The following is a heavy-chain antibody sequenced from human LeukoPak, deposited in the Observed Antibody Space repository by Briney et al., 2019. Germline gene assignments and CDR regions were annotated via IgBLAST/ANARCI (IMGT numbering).Heavy chain of an antibody. Sequence: PSETLSLTCTVSGGSISSGSYYWSWIRQPAGKGLEWIGRIYTSGSTNYNPSLKSRVTISVDTSKNQFSLKLSSVTAADTAVYYCARVQYQLLGIYYYYYMDVWGKGTTVTISS. D-gene: IGHD2-2*01. V-gene: IGHV4-61*02. CDR1: GGSISSGSYY. CDR3: ARVQYQLLGIYYYYYMDV. CDR2: IYTSGST. J-gene: IGHJ6*03.